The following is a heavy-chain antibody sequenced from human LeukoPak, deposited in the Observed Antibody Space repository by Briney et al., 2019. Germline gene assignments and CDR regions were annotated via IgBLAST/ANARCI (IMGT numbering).Heavy chain of an antibody. Sequence: ASVKVSCKASGYTFTGYYMHWVRQAPGQGLEWMGWINPNGGGTNYAQKFQGRVTMTRDTSISTAYMELSRLRSDDTAVYYCASSGVVTAEYYFAYWGQGTLVTVSS. CDR3: ASSGVVTAEYYFAY. D-gene: IGHD2-21*02. J-gene: IGHJ4*02. CDR1: GYTFTGYY. CDR2: INPNGGGT. V-gene: IGHV1-2*02.